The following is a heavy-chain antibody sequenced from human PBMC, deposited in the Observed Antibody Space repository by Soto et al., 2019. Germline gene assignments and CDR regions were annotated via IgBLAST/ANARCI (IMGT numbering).Heavy chain of an antibody. D-gene: IGHD6-13*01. Sequence: QVQLVESGGGVVQPGRSLRLSCAASGFTFSSYGMHWVRQAPGKGLEWVAVIWYDGSNKYYADSVKGRFTISRDNXNXTXXLQMNSLRAEDTAVYYCARDTAAAGGPNYYYGMDVWGQGTTVTVSS. CDR1: GFTFSSYG. J-gene: IGHJ6*02. V-gene: IGHV3-33*01. CDR3: ARDTAAAGGPNYYYGMDV. CDR2: IWYDGSNK.